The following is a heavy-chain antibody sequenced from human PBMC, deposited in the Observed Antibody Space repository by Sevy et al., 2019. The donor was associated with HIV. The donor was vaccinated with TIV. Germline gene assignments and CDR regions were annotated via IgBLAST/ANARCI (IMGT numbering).Heavy chain of an antibody. V-gene: IGHV1-69*13. Sequence: ASVKVSCKASGGTFSSYAISWVRQAPGQGLEWMGRIIPIFGTANYAQKFQGRVTITADESTSTAYMELSSPRSEDTAVYYCARAGLVRGVGSMDVWGKGTTVTVSS. J-gene: IGHJ6*03. CDR2: IIPIFGTA. CDR1: GGTFSSYA. CDR3: ARAGLVRGVGSMDV. D-gene: IGHD3-10*01.